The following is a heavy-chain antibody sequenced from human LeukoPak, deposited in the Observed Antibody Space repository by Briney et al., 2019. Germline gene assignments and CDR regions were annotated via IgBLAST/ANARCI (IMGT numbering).Heavy chain of an antibody. CDR1: GFTFDDYA. CDR3: ARDPYSGLFDS. Sequence: GGSLRLSCAASGFTFDDYAMHWVRQAPGKGLEWVSSISSSSSYIYYADSVKGRFTISRDNAKNSLYLQMNSLRAEDTAVYYCARDPYSGLFDSWGQGTLVTVSS. V-gene: IGHV3-21*01. J-gene: IGHJ4*02. D-gene: IGHD4-11*01. CDR2: ISSSSSYI.